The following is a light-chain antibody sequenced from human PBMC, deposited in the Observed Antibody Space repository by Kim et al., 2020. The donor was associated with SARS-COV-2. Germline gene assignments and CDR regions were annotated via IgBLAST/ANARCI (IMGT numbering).Light chain of an antibody. J-gene: IGKJ2*01. Sequence: TTVGDRVRITRRASQSISDYLNWYQQKPGKAPELLIHAASTVHSGVPSRFSCSGSGTDFSLTITSLQPEDFATYYCQQNYNTPRTFGQGTKLEIK. CDR3: QQNYNTPRT. CDR2: AAS. CDR1: QSISDY. V-gene: IGKV1-39*01.